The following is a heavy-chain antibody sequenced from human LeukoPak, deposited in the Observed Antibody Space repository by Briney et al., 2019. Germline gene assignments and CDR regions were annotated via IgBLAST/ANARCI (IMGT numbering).Heavy chain of an antibody. Sequence: PSETLSLTCIVSGDSIRTDYWSWIRQSPGKGLEWIGYINYNGNTEYNPFLRSRVTISVDRSKNHVSLKVRSATAADTAMYYCARLDCFSDRCYNYWGLGTLVTVSS. CDR2: INYNGNT. CDR1: GDSIRTDY. V-gene: IGHV4-59*08. CDR3: ARLDCFSDRCYNY. J-gene: IGHJ4*02. D-gene: IGHD2-21*01.